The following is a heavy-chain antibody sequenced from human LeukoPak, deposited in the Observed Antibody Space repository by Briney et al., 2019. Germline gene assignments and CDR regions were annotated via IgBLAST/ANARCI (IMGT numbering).Heavy chain of an antibody. CDR2: ISGSGGST. D-gene: IGHD5-18*01. CDR1: GFTFTNYA. J-gene: IGHJ6*02. Sequence: GRSLRLSCAASGFTFTNYAMNWVRQAPGKGLEWVSVISGSGGSTYYADSVKGRFTISRDNSKNTLYLQMNSLRAEDTAVYYCARDGSSGYSYGYSDYYYGMDVWGQGTTVTVSS. CDR3: ARDGSSGYSYGYSDYYYGMDV. V-gene: IGHV3-23*01.